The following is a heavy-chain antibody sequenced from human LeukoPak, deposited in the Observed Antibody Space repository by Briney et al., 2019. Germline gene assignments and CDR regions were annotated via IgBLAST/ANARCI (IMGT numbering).Heavy chain of an antibody. V-gene: IGHV3-23*01. CDR2: ITGSGDDT. D-gene: IGHD2-21*01. J-gene: IGHJ4*02. Sequence: GGSPRLSCAASGFTFSRYAMNWVRQAPGKGLEWVSTITGSGDDTFYADSVKGRFTISRDNSRDTLYLQMNSLRAEDTAMYFCAKSSNCGGSYCSNFDNWGQGTLVTVSS. CDR3: AKSSNCGGSYCSNFDN. CDR1: GFTFSRYA.